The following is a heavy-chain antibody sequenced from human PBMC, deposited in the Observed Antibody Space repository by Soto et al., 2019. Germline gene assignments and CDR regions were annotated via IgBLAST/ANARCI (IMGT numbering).Heavy chain of an antibody. V-gene: IGHV1-69*01. J-gene: IGHJ6*02. Sequence: QVQLVQSGAEVKKPGSSVKVSCKASGGTFGSYAISWVRQAPGQGLEWMGGIIPIPGTANYAQKFQGRVTMDADESTSTAYMALSSLRSEDTAVYYCARSQGSSTSLEIYYYYYYGMDVWGQGTTVTVSS. D-gene: IGHD2-2*01. CDR2: IIPIPGTA. CDR1: GGTFGSYA. CDR3: ARSQGSSTSLEIYYYYYYGMDV.